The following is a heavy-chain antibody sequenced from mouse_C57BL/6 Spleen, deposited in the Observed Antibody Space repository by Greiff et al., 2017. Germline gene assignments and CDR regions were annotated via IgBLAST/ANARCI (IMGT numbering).Heavy chain of an antibody. D-gene: IGHD2-4*01. Sequence: VKLKESGPGLVAPSQSLSITCTVSGFSLTSYAISWVRQPPGKGLEWLGVIWNGGGTNYTSALTSRLSISKDKSNSQVFLKINSQQTDDTARYYCARKGNGDYDEAWFADWGPGTLVTVSA. CDR3: ARKGNGDYDEAWFAD. V-gene: IGHV2-9-1*01. J-gene: IGHJ3*01. CDR1: GFSLTSYA. CDR2: IWNGGGT.